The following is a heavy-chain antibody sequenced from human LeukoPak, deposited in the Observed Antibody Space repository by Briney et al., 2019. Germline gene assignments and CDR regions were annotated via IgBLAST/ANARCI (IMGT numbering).Heavy chain of an antibody. CDR1: GGSISSSY. J-gene: IGHJ2*01. D-gene: IGHD6-6*01. Sequence: PSETLSLTCSVSGGSISSSYWSWIRQPAGKGLDWIGRLYTSGSTNYNPSLKSRVTMSVDTSKNHFSLKLNSVTAADTAVYYCARDPVATPTGSFFDLWGRGTLVSVSS. CDR2: LYTSGST. V-gene: IGHV4-4*07. CDR3: ARDPVATPTGSFFDL.